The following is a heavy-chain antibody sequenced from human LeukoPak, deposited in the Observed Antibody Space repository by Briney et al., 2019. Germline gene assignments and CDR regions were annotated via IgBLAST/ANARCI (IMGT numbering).Heavy chain of an antibody. D-gene: IGHD5-18*01. CDR2: IIPSFGTV. Sequence: SVKVSCKASGTTFRSYAINWVRQAPGQGLEWMGAIIPSFGTVKYAQKFQGRVTMTADESTSTAYMDLNYLRSDDTAVYFCARATSANEYSYGFDFDYWGQGTLVTVSS. V-gene: IGHV1-69*13. CDR1: GTTFRSYA. J-gene: IGHJ4*02. CDR3: ARATSANEYSYGFDFDY.